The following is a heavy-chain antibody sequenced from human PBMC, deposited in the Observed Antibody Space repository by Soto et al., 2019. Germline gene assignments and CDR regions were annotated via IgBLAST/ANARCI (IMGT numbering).Heavy chain of an antibody. D-gene: IGHD3-10*01. CDR3: ARGITMVRGVNFWFDP. CDR1: GGSISSGGYY. V-gene: IGHV4-31*03. CDR2: IYYSGST. Sequence: QVQLQESGPGLVKPSQTLSLTCTVSGGSISSGGYYWSWIRQHTGKGLEWIGYIYYSGSTYYNPSLKSRVTISVDTSKNQFSLKLSSVTAADTAVYYCARGITMVRGVNFWFDPWGQGTLVTVSS. J-gene: IGHJ5*02.